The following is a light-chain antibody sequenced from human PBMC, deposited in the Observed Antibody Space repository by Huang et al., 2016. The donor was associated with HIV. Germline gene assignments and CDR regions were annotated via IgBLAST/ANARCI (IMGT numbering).Light chain of an antibody. Sequence: EIVLTQSPGTLSLSPGESATLSCRASQSVSSSHLAWYQQKAGQSPRRLIYGASSRASGTPNRFSGSGSGTDFTLTISRLDPEDFAVYYCQQYGTSTSTFGQGTRVEVK. CDR1: QSVSSSH. CDR2: GAS. V-gene: IGKV3-20*01. CDR3: QQYGTSTST. J-gene: IGKJ1*01.